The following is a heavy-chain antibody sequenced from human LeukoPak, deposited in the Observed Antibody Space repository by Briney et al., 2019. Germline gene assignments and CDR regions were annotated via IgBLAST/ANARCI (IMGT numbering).Heavy chain of an antibody. V-gene: IGHV3-7*01. CDR3: ARDPSLPGGWRYFDY. Sequence: GGSLRLSCAASGFTFSNYWMSWVRQAPGKGLEWVANIKQDGSEKYYVDSVKGRFTISRDNAKNSLYLQMNSLRAEDTAVYYCARDPSLPGGWRYFDYWGQGTLVTVSS. D-gene: IGHD6-19*01. CDR1: GFTFSNYW. CDR2: IKQDGSEK. J-gene: IGHJ4*02.